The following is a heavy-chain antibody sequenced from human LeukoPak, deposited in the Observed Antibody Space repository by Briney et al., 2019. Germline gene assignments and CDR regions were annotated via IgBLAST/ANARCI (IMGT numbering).Heavy chain of an antibody. CDR1: VYTFTAYY. V-gene: IGHV1-2*02. J-gene: IGHJ4*02. D-gene: IGHD2-15*01. CDR3: ARGDIYWDY. Sequence: ASVTVSCKSSVYTFTAYYVHWVRQAPAQGLEWMGWIHPNSGGTKYAQNFQGGVTMTRDTSISTTYMELSSLRSDDTAVYYCARGDIYWDYWGQGTQVTVSS. CDR2: IHPNSGGT.